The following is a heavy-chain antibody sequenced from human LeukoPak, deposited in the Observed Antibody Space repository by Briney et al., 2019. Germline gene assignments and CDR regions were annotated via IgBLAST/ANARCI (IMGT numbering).Heavy chain of an antibody. CDR1: GFTFSSYC. CDR2: IRYDGSNK. V-gene: IGHV3-30*02. CDR3: AKDLKGYCSSTSCYTGIDY. Sequence: PGVSVSLPCAASGFTFSSYCMHWVHQAPGKGREGVAFIRYDGSNKYYEDYLKGRFTISRDNSKNTLYLQMNSLRAEDTAVYYCAKDLKGYCSSTSCYTGIDYWGQGTLVTVSS. D-gene: IGHD2-2*02. J-gene: IGHJ4*02.